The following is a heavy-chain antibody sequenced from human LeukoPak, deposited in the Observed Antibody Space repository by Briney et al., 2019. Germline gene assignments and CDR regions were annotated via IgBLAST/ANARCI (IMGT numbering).Heavy chain of an antibody. J-gene: IGHJ3*02. Sequence: SETLSLTCTVSGGSISSHYWSRIRQPPGKGLEWIGYIYYSGSTNYNPSLKSRVTISVDTSKNQFSLKLSSVTAADTAVYYCARAPPPIIAAAYGAFDIWGQGTMVTVSS. CDR1: GGSISSHY. CDR3: ARAPPPIIAAAYGAFDI. D-gene: IGHD6-13*01. CDR2: IYYSGST. V-gene: IGHV4-59*11.